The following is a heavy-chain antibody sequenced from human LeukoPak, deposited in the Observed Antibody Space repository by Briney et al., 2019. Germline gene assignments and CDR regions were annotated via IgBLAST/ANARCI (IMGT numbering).Heavy chain of an antibody. Sequence: GGSLRLSCAASGFIFSNYWMSWVRQAPGKGLEWVANINQDGSKQYYVDSVKGRFTISRDNAKNSLYLQMNSLEVEDTAVYFCARAPTTGTCDYWGQGTLVTVSS. J-gene: IGHJ4*02. CDR3: ARAPTTGTCDY. CDR2: INQDGSKQ. V-gene: IGHV3-7*01. CDR1: GFIFSNYW. D-gene: IGHD1-1*01.